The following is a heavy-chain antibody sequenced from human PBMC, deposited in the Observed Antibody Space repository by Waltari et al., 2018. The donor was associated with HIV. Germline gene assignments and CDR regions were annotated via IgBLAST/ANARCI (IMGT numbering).Heavy chain of an antibody. V-gene: IGHV3-53*02. J-gene: IGHJ4*02. CDR1: GFTVTYNL. CDR3: ARDLLLRD. D-gene: IGHD2-15*01. CDR2: IYKGGGT. Sequence: EVQLVETGGGLIQPGGSLRLSCAASGFTVTYNLMTWVRQAPGQRLEWVSVIYKGGGTYHADSVKGRFTISRDNSKNTLYLQMNNVRAEDTAVYYCARDLLLRDWGPGTLVTVSS.